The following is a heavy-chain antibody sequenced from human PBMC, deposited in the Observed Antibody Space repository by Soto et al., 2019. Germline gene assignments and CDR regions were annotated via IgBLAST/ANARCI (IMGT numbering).Heavy chain of an antibody. J-gene: IGHJ4*02. Sequence: QVQLQESGPGLVKPSETLSLTCAVSGDSISSNTWWSWVRQSPGKGLEWIGEIYHSGKTNYKASLKSRVTISIDKSKNQLSLNLTSVTAADTAVYYCASRPAYISGKHYWGQGTLVTVSS. D-gene: IGHD3-3*02. CDR1: GDSISSNTW. CDR3: ASRPAYISGKHY. V-gene: IGHV4-4*02. CDR2: IYHSGKT.